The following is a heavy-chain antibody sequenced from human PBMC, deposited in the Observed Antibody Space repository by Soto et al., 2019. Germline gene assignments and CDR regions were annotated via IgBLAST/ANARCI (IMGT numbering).Heavy chain of an antibody. CDR2: IFYSGST. CDR3: ASMIGDPVLSFDS. V-gene: IGHV4-59*01. Sequence: SETLSVTCTVSGGSISSDYWSWIRQPPGKGLEWIGFIFYSGSTSYNPSLKSRVTISIDTSEYQFSLKLNSVTAADTAVYYCASMIGDPVLSFDSWGQGTLVTVS. CDR1: GGSISSDY. D-gene: IGHD3-10*02. J-gene: IGHJ5*01.